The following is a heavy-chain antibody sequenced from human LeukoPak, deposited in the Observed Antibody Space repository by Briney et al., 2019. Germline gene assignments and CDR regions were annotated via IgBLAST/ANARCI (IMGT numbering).Heavy chain of an antibody. J-gene: IGHJ6*03. Sequence: SVKVSCKASGGTFSSYAISWVRQAPGQGLEWMGGIIPIFGTANYAQKFQGGVTITADESTSTAYMELSSLRSEDTAVYYCARGALIVVVPAAISDYYYYYMDVWGKGTTVTVSS. CDR3: ARGALIVVVPAAISDYYYYYMDV. V-gene: IGHV1-69*13. CDR1: GGTFSSYA. D-gene: IGHD2-2*02. CDR2: IIPIFGTA.